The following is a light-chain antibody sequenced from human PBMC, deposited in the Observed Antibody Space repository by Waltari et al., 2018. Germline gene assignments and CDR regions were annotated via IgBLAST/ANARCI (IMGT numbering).Light chain of an antibody. Sequence: QLVLTQSPSASASLGASVKLTCTLSSGHSSNIIARPPQQPEKGPRYLMKVNSDGSHSKGDEIPDRFSGSSSGAERYLTISSLQSEDEADYYCQTGGHGTWVFGGGTKLTVL. CDR3: QTGGHGTWV. V-gene: IGLV4-69*01. CDR2: VNSDGSH. J-gene: IGLJ3*02. CDR1: SGHSSNI.